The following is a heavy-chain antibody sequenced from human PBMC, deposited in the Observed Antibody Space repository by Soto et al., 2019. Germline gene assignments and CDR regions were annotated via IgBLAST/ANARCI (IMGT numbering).Heavy chain of an antibody. V-gene: IGHV4-31*03. D-gene: IGHD6-19*01. CDR2: IYYSGST. CDR1: GGSISSGGYY. CDR3: ARVVRGYSSGWVTPGLWFDP. J-gene: IGHJ5*02. Sequence: SETLSLTCTVSGGSISSGGYYWSWIRQHPGKGLEWIGYIYYSGSTYYNPSLKSRVTISVDTSKNQFSLKLSSVTAADTAVYYCARVVRGYSSGWVTPGLWFDPWGQGTLVTVSS.